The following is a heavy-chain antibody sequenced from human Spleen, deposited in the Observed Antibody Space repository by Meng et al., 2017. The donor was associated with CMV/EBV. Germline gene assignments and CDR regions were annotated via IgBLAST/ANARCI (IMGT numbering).Heavy chain of an antibody. V-gene: IGHV6-1*01. Sequence: SETLSLTCAISGDSVSSNSAAWNWIRQSPSRGLEWLGRTYYRSKWYNDYAVSVKSRITINPDTSKNQFSLQLNSVTPEDTAVYYCARVKVRLFTSPPNYYYGMDVWGQGTTVTVSS. D-gene: IGHD3-22*01. CDR3: ARVKVRLFTSPPNYYYGMDV. CDR2: TYYRSKWYN. J-gene: IGHJ6*02. CDR1: GDSVSSNSAA.